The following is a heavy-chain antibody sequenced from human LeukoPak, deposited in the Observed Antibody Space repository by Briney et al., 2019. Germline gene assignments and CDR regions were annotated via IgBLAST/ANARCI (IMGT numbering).Heavy chain of an antibody. J-gene: IGHJ6*02. CDR1: GFTFSNYA. CDR2: ISDSGGST. CDR3: ARVFTYYDILTGFYYYYGMDV. V-gene: IGHV3-23*01. Sequence: PGGSLRLSCAASGFTFSNYAMSWVRQAPGKGLEWVSGISDSGGSTYHADSVKGRFTISRDNSKNTLYLQVNSLRAEDTAVYYCARVFTYYDILTGFYYYYGMDVWGQGTTVTVSS. D-gene: IGHD3-9*01.